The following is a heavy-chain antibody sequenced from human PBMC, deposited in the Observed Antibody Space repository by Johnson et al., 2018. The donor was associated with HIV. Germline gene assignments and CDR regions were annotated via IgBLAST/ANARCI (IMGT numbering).Heavy chain of an antibody. V-gene: IGHV3-20*04. CDR1: GFSFDDYG. CDR2: INWNGGAT. CDR3: AKGLYYGGSGDYAFDM. Sequence: VQLVESGGRVVRPGGSLTLSCAASGFSFDDYGMTWVRQIAGKGLEWVSGINWNGGATGYADSVKGRFTISRDNSKNTVYLQMSGLRVEDTAVYYCAKGLYYGGSGDYAFDMWGQGTMVTVSS. D-gene: IGHD2-21*01. J-gene: IGHJ3*02.